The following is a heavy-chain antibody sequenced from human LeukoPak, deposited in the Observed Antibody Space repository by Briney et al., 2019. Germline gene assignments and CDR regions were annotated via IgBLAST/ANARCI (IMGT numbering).Heavy chain of an antibody. CDR3: ARAEVYYYGTDV. V-gene: IGHV1-69*02. CDR1: GGTFSSYT. Sequence: SVKVSCKASGGTFSSYTISWVRQAPGQGLEWMGRIIPILGIANYAQKLQGRVTITADKSTSTAYMELSSLRSEDTAVYYCARAEVYYYGTDVWGQGTTVTVSS. J-gene: IGHJ6*02. CDR2: IIPILGIA.